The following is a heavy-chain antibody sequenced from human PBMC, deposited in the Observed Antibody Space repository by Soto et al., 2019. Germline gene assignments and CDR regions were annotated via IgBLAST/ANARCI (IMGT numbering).Heavy chain of an antibody. V-gene: IGHV1-69*08. J-gene: IGHJ5*02. CDR3: ARDPAGTTSWFDP. D-gene: IGHD1-1*01. Sequence: QVQLVQSGAEVKKPGSSVKVSCKASGGTFSSYTISWVREAPGQGLEWMGRIIPILGIANYAQKVQGRVTITADKSTSTAYMELSSLRSEDTAVYYCARDPAGTTSWFDPWGQGTLVTVSS. CDR2: IIPILGIA. CDR1: GGTFSSYT.